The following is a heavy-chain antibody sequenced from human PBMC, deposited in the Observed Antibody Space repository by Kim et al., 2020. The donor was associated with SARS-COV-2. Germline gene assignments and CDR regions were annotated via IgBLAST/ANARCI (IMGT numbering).Heavy chain of an antibody. CDR3: ARKTFDFWSGPNWFDP. CDR2: IYYSRST. V-gene: IGHV4-39*01. Sequence: ISSSSYYWGWIRTPPGKGLEWIGSIYYSRSTYYIPSLKSRVTISVDTSKNQFSLKLSSVTAADTTVYYCARKTFDFWSGPNWFDPWGQGTLAT. CDR1: ISSSSYY. J-gene: IGHJ5*02. D-gene: IGHD3-3*01.